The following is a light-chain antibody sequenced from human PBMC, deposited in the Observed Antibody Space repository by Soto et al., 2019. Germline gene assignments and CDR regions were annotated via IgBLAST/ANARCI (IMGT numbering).Light chain of an antibody. V-gene: IGLV2-8*01. Sequence: QSALTQPPSASGSPGQSVTISCTGTSSDIGGYNYVSWYQQHPGKAPKLMIYEVTKRPSGVPDRFSGSKSGNTASLTVSGLQVEDGADYYCSSHAGNKILGLFGGGTKRPVL. CDR3: SSHAGNKILGL. J-gene: IGLJ2*01. CDR1: SSDIGGYNY. CDR2: EVT.